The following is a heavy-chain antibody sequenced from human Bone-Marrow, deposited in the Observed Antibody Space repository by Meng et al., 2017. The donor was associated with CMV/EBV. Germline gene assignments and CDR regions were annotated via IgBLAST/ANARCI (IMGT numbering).Heavy chain of an antibody. CDR1: CTVGDYY. D-gene: IGHD2-2*02. CDR2: ISSSGSTI. J-gene: IGHJ5*02. V-gene: IGHV3-11*04. CDR3: ARQPYCSSTSCYTWFDP. Sequence: CTVGDYYMSWISQAPGKGLEWVSYISSSGSTIYYADSVKGRFTISRDNAKNSLYLQMNSLRAEDTAVYYCARQPYCSSTSCYTWFDPWGQGTLVTVSS.